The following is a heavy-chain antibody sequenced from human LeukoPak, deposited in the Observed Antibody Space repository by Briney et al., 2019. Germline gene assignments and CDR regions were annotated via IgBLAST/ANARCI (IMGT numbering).Heavy chain of an antibody. Sequence: KSSDTLSLTCTVSGGSISSYYWSWIRQPPGKGLEWIGYIYYSGSTNYNPSLKSRVTISVDTSKNQFSLKLSSVTAADTAVYYCARDDRYSSSSGYFQHWGQGTLVTVSS. CDR3: ARDDRYSSSSGYFQH. V-gene: IGHV4-59*01. J-gene: IGHJ1*01. CDR1: GGSISSYY. CDR2: IYYSGST. D-gene: IGHD6-6*01.